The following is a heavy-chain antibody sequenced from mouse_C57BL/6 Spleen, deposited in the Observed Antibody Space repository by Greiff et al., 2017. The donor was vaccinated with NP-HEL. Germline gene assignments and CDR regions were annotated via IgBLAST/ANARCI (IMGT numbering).Heavy chain of an antibody. CDR2: INPSSGYT. CDR1: GYTFTSYT. Sequence: QVHVKQSGAELARPGASVKMSCKASGYTFTSYTMHWVKQRPGQGLEWIGYINPSSGYTKYNQKFKDKATLTADKSSSTAYMQLSSLTSEDSAVYYCARGEFYDGYFDYWGQGTTLTVSS. D-gene: IGHD2-3*01. J-gene: IGHJ2*01. V-gene: IGHV1-4*01. CDR3: ARGEFYDGYFDY.